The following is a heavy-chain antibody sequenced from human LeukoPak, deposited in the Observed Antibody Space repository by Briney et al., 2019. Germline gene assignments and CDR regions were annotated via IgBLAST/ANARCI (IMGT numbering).Heavy chain of an antibody. V-gene: IGHV1-2*02. J-gene: IGHJ4*02. D-gene: IGHD2-2*01. CDR3: ATSLHCSSTSCRNY. CDR2: INPNSGGT. Sequence: ASVKVSCKASGYTFTSYYMHWVRQAPGQGLEWMGWINPNSGGTNYAQKFQGRVTMTRDTSISTAYMELSRLRSDDTAVYYCATSLHCSSTSCRNYWGQGTLVTVSS. CDR1: GYTFTSYY.